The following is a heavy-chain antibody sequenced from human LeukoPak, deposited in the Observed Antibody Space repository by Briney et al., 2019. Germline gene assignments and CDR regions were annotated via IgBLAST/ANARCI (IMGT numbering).Heavy chain of an antibody. CDR3: ARAGAAGTYNWFDP. CDR2: IGTAGDT. Sequence: GGSLRLSCAASGFTFSSYDMHWVRQATGKGLEWVSAIGTAGDTYYPGSVKGRFTISRENAKNSLYLQMNSLRAGDTAVYYYARAGAAGTYNWFDPWGQGTLVTVSS. D-gene: IGHD6-13*01. V-gene: IGHV3-13*01. J-gene: IGHJ5*02. CDR1: GFTFSSYD.